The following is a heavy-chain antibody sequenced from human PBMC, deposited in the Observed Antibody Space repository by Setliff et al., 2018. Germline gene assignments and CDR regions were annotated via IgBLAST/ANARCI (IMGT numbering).Heavy chain of an antibody. J-gene: IGHJ6*03. Sequence: PSETLSLTCTVSGGSISSGDYYWSWIRQPPGKGLEWIGYIYYSGSANYNPSLKSRVTMSIDTSKNQFSLKLNSVTAADMAVYYCAREQWLDPPGYYYMDVWAKGTTVTVSS. CDR2: IYYSGSA. CDR1: GGSISSGDYY. V-gene: IGHV4-61*08. D-gene: IGHD6-19*01. CDR3: AREQWLDPPGYYYMDV.